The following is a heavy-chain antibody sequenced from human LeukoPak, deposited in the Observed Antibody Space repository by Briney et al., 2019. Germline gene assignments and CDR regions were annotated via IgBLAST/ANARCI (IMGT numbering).Heavy chain of an antibody. V-gene: IGHV3-7*01. CDR2: IKEDGSET. Sequence: PGGSLRLSCAASGFTFRNYWMNWVRQAPGKGLECLANIKEDGSETYYADSVVGRFTISRDNAKNSLYLQMNSLRAEDTAVYYCARETPRRGETRDGYRWGQGTLATVSS. CDR1: GFTFRNYW. CDR3: ARETPRRGETRDGYR. J-gene: IGHJ4*02. D-gene: IGHD5-24*01.